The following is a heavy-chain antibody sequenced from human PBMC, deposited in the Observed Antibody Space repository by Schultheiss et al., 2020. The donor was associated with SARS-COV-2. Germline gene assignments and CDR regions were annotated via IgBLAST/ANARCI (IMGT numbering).Heavy chain of an antibody. CDR2: IKQDGSEK. CDR3: ARDRWGDFWSGYQKEDMDV. D-gene: IGHD3-3*01. V-gene: IGHV3-7*03. J-gene: IGHJ6*02. Sequence: GGSLRLSCAASGFTFSSYWMSWVRQAPGKGLEWVANIKQDGSEKYYVDSVKGRLTISRDNAKNSLYLQMNSLRAEDTAVYYCARDRWGDFWSGYQKEDMDVWGQGTTVTVSS. CDR1: GFTFSSYW.